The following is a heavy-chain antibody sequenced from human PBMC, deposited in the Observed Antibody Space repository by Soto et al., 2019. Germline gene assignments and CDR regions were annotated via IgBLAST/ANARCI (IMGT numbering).Heavy chain of an antibody. CDR2: IKQDGSEK. J-gene: IGHJ3*02. CDR3: AKCSSLHAFDI. V-gene: IGHV3-7*01. D-gene: IGHD2-2*01. Sequence: PGGSLRLSCAASGLTFSSYWMSWVRKAPGKGLEWVANIKQDGSEKYYVDSVKGRFTISRDNAKNSLYLQMNSLRAEDTAVYYCAKCSSLHAFDIWGQGTMVTVSS. CDR1: GLTFSSYW.